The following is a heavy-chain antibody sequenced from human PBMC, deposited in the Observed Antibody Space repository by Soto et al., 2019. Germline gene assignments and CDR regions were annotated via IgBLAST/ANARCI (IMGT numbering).Heavy chain of an antibody. CDR1: GDSISGGNYY. CDR3: ARLVYDTRLNYMYFDF. CDR2: IYYTGTT. Sequence: SETLSLTCTVSGDSISGGNYYWTWIRQHPGRGLEWIGYIYYTGTTHYSPSLQSRVTMSVDTSKNQISLKLTSVTAADTAIYFCARLVYDTRLNYMYFDFWGQGTLVTVSS. J-gene: IGHJ4*02. V-gene: IGHV4-31*03. D-gene: IGHD3-10*01.